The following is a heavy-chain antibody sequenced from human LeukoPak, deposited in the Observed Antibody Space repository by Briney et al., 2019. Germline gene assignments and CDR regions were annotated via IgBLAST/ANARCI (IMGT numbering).Heavy chain of an antibody. CDR3: ARELLGLDYGGNGYYGMDV. CDR1: GFTFSSYA. D-gene: IGHD4-17*01. CDR2: ISYDGSNK. V-gene: IGHV3-30-3*01. J-gene: IGHJ6*02. Sequence: GGSLRLSCAASGFTFSSYAMHWVRQAPGKGLEWVAVISYDGSNKYYADSVKGRFTISRDNSKNTLYLQMNSLRAEDTAVYYCARELLGLDYGGNGYYGMDVWGQGTTVTVSS.